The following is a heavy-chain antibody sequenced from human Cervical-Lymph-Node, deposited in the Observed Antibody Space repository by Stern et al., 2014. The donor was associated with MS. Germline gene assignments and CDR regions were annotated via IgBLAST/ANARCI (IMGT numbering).Heavy chain of an antibody. CDR2: INTLGGST. Sequence: QDQLVQSGAEVKKPGASVKVSCKAFGYTFINYYMHWVRQAPGHGLEWMGIINTLGGSTDYTQKFQGRLTMTRDTSTTTVSMELSGLRPEDTAVYYCAREYVEASGVGYLYYGLDVWGQGTTVIVSS. CDR1: GYTFINYY. V-gene: IGHV1-46*01. J-gene: IGHJ6*02. CDR3: AREYVEASGVGYLYYGLDV. D-gene: IGHD2-21*02.